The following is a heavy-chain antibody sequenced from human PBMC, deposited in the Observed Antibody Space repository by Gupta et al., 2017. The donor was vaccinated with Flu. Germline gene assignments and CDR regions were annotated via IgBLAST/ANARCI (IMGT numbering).Heavy chain of an antibody. CDR3: AISQQVGTTFYGMDV. Sequence: EVRLLESGGGLVQPGGSLRLSCAASGFPFSSYAMSWVRQAPGKGLEWVSTISTSGGSTYYADSVKGRFTISRDDSKNTLYVQMNSLRVEDTAIYYCAISQQVGTTFYGMDVWGQGTTVSVSS. D-gene: IGHD1-26*01. V-gene: IGHV3-23*01. J-gene: IGHJ6*02. CDR2: ISTSGGST. CDR1: GFPFSSYA.